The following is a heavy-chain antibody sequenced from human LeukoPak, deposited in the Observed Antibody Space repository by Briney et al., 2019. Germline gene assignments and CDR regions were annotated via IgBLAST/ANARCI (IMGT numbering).Heavy chain of an antibody. CDR3: ARGSSYSSSWLYYYDSSGPYYFDY. CDR1: GGSISSSSYY. V-gene: IGHV4-39*07. Sequence: KPSETLSLTCTVSGGSISSSSYYWGWIRQPPGKGLEWIGSIYYSGSTYYNPSLKSRVTISVDTSKNQFSLKLSSVTAANTAVYYCARGSSYSSSWLYYYDSSGPYYFDYWGQGTLVTVSS. J-gene: IGHJ4*02. D-gene: IGHD3-22*01. CDR2: IYYSGST.